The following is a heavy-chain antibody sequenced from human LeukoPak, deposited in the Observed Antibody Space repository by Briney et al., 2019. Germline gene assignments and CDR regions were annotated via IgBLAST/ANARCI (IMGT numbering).Heavy chain of an antibody. CDR3: ARDTYYYDSSGYQGLFDY. V-gene: IGHV1-69*04. CDR1: GGTFSSYA. J-gene: IGHJ4*02. CDR2: IIPIFGIA. D-gene: IGHD3-22*01. Sequence: ASVKVSCKASGGTFSSYAISWVRQAPGQGLEWMGRIIPIFGIANYAQKFQGRVTITADKSTSIAYMELSSLRSEDTAVYYCARDTYYYDSSGYQGLFDYWGQGTLVTVSS.